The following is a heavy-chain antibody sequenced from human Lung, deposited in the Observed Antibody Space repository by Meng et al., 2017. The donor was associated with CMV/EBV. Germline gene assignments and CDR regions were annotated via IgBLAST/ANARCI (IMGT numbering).Heavy chain of an antibody. Sequence: GGSLRLSCAASGFPFSSYAMHWVRQAPGKGLEWAAVISFDGSNKYYADSVKGRFTISRDISKNTLYLQMNSLRAEDTAVYYCARDALYSTSAAFDIWGQGTMVTVSS. CDR3: ARDALYSTSAAFDI. J-gene: IGHJ3*02. CDR1: GFPFSSYA. D-gene: IGHD6-6*01. V-gene: IGHV3-30*04. CDR2: ISFDGSNK.